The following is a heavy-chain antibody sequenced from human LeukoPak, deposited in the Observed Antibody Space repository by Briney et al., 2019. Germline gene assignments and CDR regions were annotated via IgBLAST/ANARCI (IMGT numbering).Heavy chain of an antibody. CDR3: ARAGAGTRLGRGYSYWDPDTSYFDH. D-gene: IGHD5-18*01. Sequence: ASVRVSCKASGYTFSNYGMGWVRQVPGQGLEWMGWISAKNGNTDYAQKLQGRVTMTVDTSTSTAYMELRNLRSDDTAVYYCARAGAGTRLGRGYSYWDPDTSYFDHWGQGTLVTVSS. V-gene: IGHV1-18*01. J-gene: IGHJ4*02. CDR2: ISAKNGNT. CDR1: GYTFSNYG.